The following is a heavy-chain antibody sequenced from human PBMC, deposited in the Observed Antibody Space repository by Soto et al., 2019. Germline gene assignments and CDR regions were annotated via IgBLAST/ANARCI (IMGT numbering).Heavy chain of an antibody. Sequence: QVQLVQSGAELRKPGASVKVSCKASGYSFSSYGINWVRQAPGQGLEWMGWINTYNGHRNYAQKFEDRVTMTTATSPNAVYMELRSLKSAATAIFYCARDRLRGYGSSGFYSWGQGTLVSVSS. CDR3: ARDRLRGYGSSGFYS. V-gene: IGHV1-18*01. J-gene: IGHJ4*02. CDR2: INTYNGHR. CDR1: GYSFSSYG. D-gene: IGHD3-22*01.